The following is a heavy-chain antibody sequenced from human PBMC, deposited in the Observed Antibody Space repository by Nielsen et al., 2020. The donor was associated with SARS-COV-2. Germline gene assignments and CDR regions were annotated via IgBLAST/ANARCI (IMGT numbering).Heavy chain of an antibody. CDR3: ALMPGYSSGNFGYFDY. D-gene: IGHD6-19*01. V-gene: IGHV2-70*04. CDR2: IDWDGDK. Sequence: SGPTLVKPTQTLTLTCTFSGFSLRTSGMRVSWIRQPPGKALEWLARIDWDGDKFYSSSLRTRLTISKDTSKNQVVLTMTNMDPVDTATYYCALMPGYSSGNFGYFDYWGQGTLVTVSS. CDR1: GFSLRTSGMR. J-gene: IGHJ4*03.